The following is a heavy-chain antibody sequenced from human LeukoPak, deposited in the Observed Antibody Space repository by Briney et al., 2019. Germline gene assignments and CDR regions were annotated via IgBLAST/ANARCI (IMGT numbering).Heavy chain of an antibody. D-gene: IGHD6-19*01. CDR1: GGSISSYY. Sequence: PSETLSLTCTVSGGSISSYYWSWLRQPTGKGLVGIGYIYDSGTTNYNPSLKSRVTISVDTSKNQFSLTLSSVTAADTAVYYCASRRSGWYYFDYWGQGTLVTVSS. J-gene: IGHJ4*02. V-gene: IGHV4-59*08. CDR2: IYDSGTT. CDR3: ASRRSGWYYFDY.